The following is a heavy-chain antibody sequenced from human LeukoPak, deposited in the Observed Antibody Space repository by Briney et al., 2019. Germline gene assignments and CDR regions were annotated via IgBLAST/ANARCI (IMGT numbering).Heavy chain of an antibody. CDR3: ARAGNYYGSGSYYYFDY. J-gene: IGHJ4*02. V-gene: IGHV3-7*01. Sequence: GGSLRLSCTASGFTFSSNWMSWVRQAPGKGLEWVANIKQDGSEKYYVDSVKGRFTISRDNAKNSLYLQMNSLRAEDTAVYYCARAGNYYGSGSYYYFDYWGQGTLVTVSS. CDR1: GFTFSSNW. CDR2: IKQDGSEK. D-gene: IGHD3-10*01.